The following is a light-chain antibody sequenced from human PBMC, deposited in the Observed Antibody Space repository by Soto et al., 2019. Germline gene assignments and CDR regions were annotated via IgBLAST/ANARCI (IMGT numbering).Light chain of an antibody. V-gene: IGKV1-39*01. J-gene: IGKJ1*01. CDR1: QSISTF. CDR3: QQSYTTPRT. Sequence: DIPMTQSPSSLSASVGDRVSVTCRASQSISTFLNWYQQRPGEAPKLLIYAASSLQSGVPSRFSGSGPGADFTLAIGSLQPEDFANYYCQQSYTTPRTFGQGTKVEVK. CDR2: AAS.